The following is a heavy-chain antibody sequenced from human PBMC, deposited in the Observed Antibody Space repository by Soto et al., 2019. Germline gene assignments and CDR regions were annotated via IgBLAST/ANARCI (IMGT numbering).Heavy chain of an antibody. CDR3: ARGGKERFRGPGMDV. CDR2: IITFYGAA. J-gene: IGHJ6*02. V-gene: IGHV1-69*01. D-gene: IGHD1-1*01. CDR1: GDRFSTYA. Sequence: QVQRVQSGAEVRKPGSSVRVSCKASGDRFSTYAINWVRQAPGQGLEWLGGIITFYGAAMYAQKFQGRVTITADELTITAYMELSSLTSEDTAGYFCARGGKERFRGPGMDVWGQGTTVTVSS.